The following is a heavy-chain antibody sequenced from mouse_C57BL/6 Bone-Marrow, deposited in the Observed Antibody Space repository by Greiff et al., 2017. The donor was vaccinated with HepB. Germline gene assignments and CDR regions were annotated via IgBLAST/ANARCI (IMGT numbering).Heavy chain of an antibody. CDR1: GYAFSSYW. D-gene: IGHD2-3*01. V-gene: IGHV1-80*01. CDR2: IYPGDGDT. J-gene: IGHJ3*01. Sequence: QVHVKQSGAELVKPGASVKISCKASGYAFSSYWMNWVKQRPGKGLEWIGQIYPGDGDTNYNGKFKGKATLTADKSSSTAYMQLSSLTSEDSAVYFCAREGWLLLFAYWGQGTLVTVSA. CDR3: AREGWLLLFAY.